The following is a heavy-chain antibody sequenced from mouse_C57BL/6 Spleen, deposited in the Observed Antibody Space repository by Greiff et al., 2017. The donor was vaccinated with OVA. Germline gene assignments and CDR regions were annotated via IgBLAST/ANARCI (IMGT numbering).Heavy chain of an antibody. CDR1: GYTFTGYW. Sequence: QVQLKQSGAELMKPGASVKLSCKATGYTFTGYWIEWVKQRPGHGLEWIGEILPGSGSTNYNEKFKGKATFTADTSSNTAYMQLSSLTTEDSAIYYCARKAIYYDYDGPFAYWGQGTLVTVSA. CDR2: ILPGSGST. CDR3: ARKAIYYDYDGPFAY. J-gene: IGHJ3*01. V-gene: IGHV1-9*01. D-gene: IGHD2-4*01.